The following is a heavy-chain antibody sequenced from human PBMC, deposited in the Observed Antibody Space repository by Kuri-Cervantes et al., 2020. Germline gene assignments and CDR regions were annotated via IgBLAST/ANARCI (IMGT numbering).Heavy chain of an antibody. V-gene: IGHV3-53*05. Sequence: GGSLRLSCAASGFTVSSNYMSWVRQAPGKGLEWVSVIYSGGSTYYADSVKGRFTISRDNSKNTLYPQMNSLRAEDTAVYYCARGWFGELGGYYFDYWGQGTLVTVSS. CDR3: ARGWFGELGGYYFDY. D-gene: IGHD3-10*01. CDR2: IYSGGST. J-gene: IGHJ4*02. CDR1: GFTVSSNY.